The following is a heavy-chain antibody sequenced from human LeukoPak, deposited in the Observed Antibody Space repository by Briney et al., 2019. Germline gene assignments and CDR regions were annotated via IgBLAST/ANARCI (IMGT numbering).Heavy chain of an antibody. J-gene: IGHJ6*03. CDR1: GASISSSY. Sequence: SETLSLTCTVSGASISSSYGSWIRQPPGKGLEWIGYIYDTGSTNYNPSLKSRVTISVDMSKNQFSLQLSSVTAADTAAYYCARLGIYPIQGYNYNYHYMDVWAKGTTVTVSS. CDR3: ARLGIYPIQGYNYNYHYMDV. CDR2: IYDTGST. V-gene: IGHV4-59*08. D-gene: IGHD1-1*01.